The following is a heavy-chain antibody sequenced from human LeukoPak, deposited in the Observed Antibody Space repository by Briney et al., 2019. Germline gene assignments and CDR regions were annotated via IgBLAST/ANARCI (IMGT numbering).Heavy chain of an antibody. CDR2: IYTSGST. CDR1: GGSISSGSYY. V-gene: IGHV4-61*02. CDR3: AREVPSYYYMDV. Sequence: SQTLSLTCTVSGGSISSGSYYWCWIRQPAGNGLEWIGRIYTSGSTNYKPSLKSRVTISVDTSKNQFSLKLSSVTAADTAVYYCAREVPSYYYMDVWGKGTTVTVSS. J-gene: IGHJ6*03.